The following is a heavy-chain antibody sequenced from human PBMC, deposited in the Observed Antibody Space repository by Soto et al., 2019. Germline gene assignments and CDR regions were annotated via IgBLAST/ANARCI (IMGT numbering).Heavy chain of an antibody. D-gene: IGHD6-13*01. Sequence: GGSLRLSCEVSGFTFSSYEMNWVRQAPGKGLEWISFIGSTGSNIFYADSVKGRFTISRDNSKNTLYLQMNSLRAEDAAVYYCAKDRKMGIAAAGRNYYYGMEVWGQGTTVTVSS. J-gene: IGHJ6*02. CDR1: GFTFSSYE. CDR3: AKDRKMGIAAAGRNYYYGMEV. V-gene: IGHV3-48*03. CDR2: IGSTGSNI.